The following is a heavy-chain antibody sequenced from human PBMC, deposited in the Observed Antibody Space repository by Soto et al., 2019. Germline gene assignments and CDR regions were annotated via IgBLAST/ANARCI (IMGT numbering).Heavy chain of an antibody. CDR1: GFTFSSYG. CDR3: AKVLHKYSSSSGAFDI. Sequence: HPGGSLRLSCAASGFTFSSYGMHWVRQAPGKGLEWVAVISYDGSNKYYADSVKGRFTISRDNSKNTLYLQMNSLRAEDTAVYYCAKVLHKYSSSSGAFDIWGQGTMVTVSS. D-gene: IGHD6-6*01. V-gene: IGHV3-30*18. J-gene: IGHJ3*02. CDR2: ISYDGSNK.